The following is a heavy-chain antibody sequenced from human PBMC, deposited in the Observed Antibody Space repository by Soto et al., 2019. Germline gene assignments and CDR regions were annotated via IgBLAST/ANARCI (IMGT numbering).Heavy chain of an antibody. V-gene: IGHV3-23*01. J-gene: IGHJ4*02. Sequence: GGSLRLSCAASGFTFSIYAMSWVRQAPGKGLEWVSAISGSGGSTYYADSVKGRFTISRDNSKNTLYLQMNSLRAEDTAVYYCAQDNPRIVVLVAAMRDPLWGQGTLVTVSS. CDR2: ISGSGGST. CDR1: GFTFSIYA. D-gene: IGHD2-15*01. CDR3: AQDNPRIVVLVAAMRDPL.